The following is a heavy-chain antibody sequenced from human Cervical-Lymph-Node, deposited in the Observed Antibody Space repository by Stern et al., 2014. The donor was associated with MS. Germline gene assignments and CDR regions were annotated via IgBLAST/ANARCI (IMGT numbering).Heavy chain of an antibody. CDR3: AKDLGGNAFDY. J-gene: IGHJ4*02. CDR2: ISYDGTHK. CDR1: GFSFSDYG. Sequence: VQLVESGGGVVQPGRSLRLSCAASGFSFSDYGIHWVCQAPGKALEWVAVISYDGTHKYYTDSVKGRGTISRDNSKNTVYLEMNSLRSDDTAVYYCAKDLGGNAFDYWGQGTLVIVSS. D-gene: IGHD4-23*01. V-gene: IGHV3-30*18.